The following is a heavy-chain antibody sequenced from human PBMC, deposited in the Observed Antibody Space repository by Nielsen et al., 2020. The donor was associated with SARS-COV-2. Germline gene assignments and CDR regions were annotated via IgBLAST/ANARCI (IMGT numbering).Heavy chain of an antibody. Sequence: LRLSCTVSGGSISSGGYYWSWIRQHPGKGLEWIGYIYYSGSTYYNPSLKSRVTISVDTSKNQFSLKLSSVTAADTAVYYCARATVVRGVIIDWGQGTLVTVSS. V-gene: IGHV4-31*03. J-gene: IGHJ4*02. CDR2: IYYSGST. CDR1: GGSISSGGYY. D-gene: IGHD3-10*01. CDR3: ARATVVRGVIID.